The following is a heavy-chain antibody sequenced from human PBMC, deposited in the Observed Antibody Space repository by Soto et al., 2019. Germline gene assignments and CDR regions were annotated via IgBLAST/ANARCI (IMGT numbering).Heavy chain of an antibody. Sequence: PGGSLRLSCAASGFTFSSYGMHWVRQAPGKGLEWVAVISYDGSNNYYADSVKGRFTISRDNSKNTLYLQMNSLRAEDTAVYYCANLWTTVPSVFDYRGQGTTVTVSS. CDR3: ANLWTTVPSVFDY. D-gene: IGHD4-17*01. V-gene: IGHV3-30*18. CDR1: GFTFSSYG. J-gene: IGHJ4*03. CDR2: ISYDGSNN.